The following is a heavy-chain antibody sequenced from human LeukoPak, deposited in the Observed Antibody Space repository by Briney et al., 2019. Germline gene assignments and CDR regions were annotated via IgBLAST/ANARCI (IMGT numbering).Heavy chain of an antibody. V-gene: IGHV3-7*01. CDR1: GFSFSKYW. CDR3: ARDPRGIQLWFFDY. J-gene: IGHJ4*02. Sequence: GGSLRLSCAASGFSFSKYWMTWVRQAPGMRPEWVATIKQDGGEKYYVDSVEGRFTISRDNAQNSLFLQMNSLRAEDTAVYYCARDPRGIQLWFFDYWGQGTLVTVSS. CDR2: IKQDGGEK. D-gene: IGHD5-18*01.